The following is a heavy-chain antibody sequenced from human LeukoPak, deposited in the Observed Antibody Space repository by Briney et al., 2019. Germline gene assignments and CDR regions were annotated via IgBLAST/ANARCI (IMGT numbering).Heavy chain of an antibody. V-gene: IGHV4-34*01. D-gene: IGHD6-13*01. Sequence: SETLSLTCAVSGGSISGHYCSWIRQPPGKGLEWIGEIKHSGSTNYNPSLKSRVTISVDTSKNQSSLKLSSVTAADTAVYYCARSGSIAAAGRNWFDPWGQGTLVTVSS. CDR3: ARSGSIAAAGRNWFDP. J-gene: IGHJ5*02. CDR1: GGSISGHY. CDR2: IKHSGST.